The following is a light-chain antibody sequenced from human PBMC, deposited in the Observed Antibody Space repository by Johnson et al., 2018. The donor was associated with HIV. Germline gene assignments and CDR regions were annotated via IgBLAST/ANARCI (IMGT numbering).Light chain of an antibody. CDR1: SSNIGNNY. V-gene: IGLV1-51*02. J-gene: IGLJ1*01. CDR3: GTWDSSLGTYV. Sequence: QSVLTQPPSVSAAPGQKVTISCSGSSSNIGNNYVSWYRQLPGTAPQLLIYENNKRPSGIPDRFSGSKSATSATLGITGLQTGDEADYYCGTWDSSLGTYVFGTGPKVTVL. CDR2: ENN.